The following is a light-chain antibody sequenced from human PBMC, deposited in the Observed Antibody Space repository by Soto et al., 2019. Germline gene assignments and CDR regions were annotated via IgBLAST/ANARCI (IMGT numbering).Light chain of an antibody. V-gene: IGKV3-20*01. CDR3: QQYGSSSWT. CDR2: GAF. Sequence: EIVLTQSPGTLSLSPWERATLSCRSSQRISSSSLAWYQQKPGQAPRLLIYGAFTRATGIPARFSGSGSGTDFTLTISRLEPEDFAVYYCQQYGSSSWTFGQGTKVDIK. J-gene: IGKJ1*01. CDR1: QRISSSS.